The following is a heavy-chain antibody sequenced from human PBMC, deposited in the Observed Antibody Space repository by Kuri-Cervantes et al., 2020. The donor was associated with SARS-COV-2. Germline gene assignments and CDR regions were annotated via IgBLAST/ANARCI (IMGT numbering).Heavy chain of an antibody. D-gene: IGHD3-16*01. Sequence: GESLKISCAASGFTFSSYAMSWGRQAPGKGLEWVSAISGSGGSTYYADSVKGRFTISRDNSKNTLYLQMNSLRAEDTAVYYCAKSGSSSSSYVSRLDVWGKGTTVTVSS. CDR1: GFTFSSYA. J-gene: IGHJ6*04. CDR2: ISGSGGST. CDR3: AKSGSSSSSYVSRLDV. V-gene: IGHV3-23*01.